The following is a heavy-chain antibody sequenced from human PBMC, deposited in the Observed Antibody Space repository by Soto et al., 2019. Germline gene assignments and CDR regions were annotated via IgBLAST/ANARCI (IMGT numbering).Heavy chain of an antibody. Sequence: ASVKVSCKASGYTFTSYYMHWVRQAPGQGLEWMGIINPSGGSTSYAQKFQGRVTMTRDTSTSTVYMELSSLRSEDTAVYYCARGDISATAIPGYYGMDVWGQGTTVTVSS. CDR3: ARGDISATAIPGYYGMDV. CDR2: INPSGGST. D-gene: IGHD2-2*02. J-gene: IGHJ6*02. CDR1: GYTFTSYY. V-gene: IGHV1-46*01.